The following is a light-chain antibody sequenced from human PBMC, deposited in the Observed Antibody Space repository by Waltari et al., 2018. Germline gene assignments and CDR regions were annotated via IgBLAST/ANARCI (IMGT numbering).Light chain of an antibody. Sequence: IVLTQSPGTLSLSPGERGTLSCRASQSVSRFLAWYQQKPGQAPRLLIYGASTRDSGIPDRFSGSGSGTDFSLTISRLEPEDVAVYYCQKYDRLPATFGQGTKVEIK. J-gene: IGKJ1*01. V-gene: IGKV3-20*01. CDR2: GAS. CDR3: QKYDRLPAT. CDR1: QSVSRF.